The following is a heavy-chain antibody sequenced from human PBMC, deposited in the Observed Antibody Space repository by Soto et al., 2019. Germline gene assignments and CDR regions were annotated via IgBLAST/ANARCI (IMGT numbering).Heavy chain of an antibody. V-gene: IGHV3-23*01. CDR1: GFTFSSYA. J-gene: IGHJ5*02. D-gene: IGHD3-9*01. Sequence: AGGSLRLSCAASGFTFSSYAMSWVRQAPGKGLEWVSAISGSGGSTYYADSVKGRFTISRDNSKNTLYLQMNSLRAEDTAVYYCAKAGDILTGYYLFEGFDPWGQGTLVTVSS. CDR2: ISGSGGST. CDR3: AKAGDILTGYYLFEGFDP.